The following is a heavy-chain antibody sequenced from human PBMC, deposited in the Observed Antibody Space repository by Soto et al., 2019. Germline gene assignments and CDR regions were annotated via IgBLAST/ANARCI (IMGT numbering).Heavy chain of an antibody. CDR3: AGQADFWSGGGGFDR. V-gene: IGHV4-39*01. CDR1: GGSISSRNDY. D-gene: IGHD3-3*01. CDR2: IYYYGFT. Sequence: QLQLQESGPGLLKPLVTLSLICTVSGGSISSRNDYWGWIRQPPGKGLEWIGSIYYYGFTYDNPALKSRVTISVDSSKNQFPLRLSSVTDADPVFYYWAGQADFWSGGGGFDRWGKGTLVTVSS. J-gene: IGHJ5*02.